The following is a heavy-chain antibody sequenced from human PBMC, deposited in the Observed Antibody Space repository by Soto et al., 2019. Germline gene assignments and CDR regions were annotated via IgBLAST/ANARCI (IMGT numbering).Heavy chain of an antibody. CDR3: ARLVFFLIAAADPRPYYFDY. Sequence: SETLSLTCTVSGGSISSNSYYWGWIRQPPGKGLEWIGSIYYSGSTYYNPSLKSRVTISVDTSKNQFSLKLSSVTAADTAVYYCARLVFFLIAAADPRPYYFDYWGQGTLVTVSS. J-gene: IGHJ4*02. CDR2: IYYSGST. CDR1: GGSISSNSYY. V-gene: IGHV4-39*01. D-gene: IGHD6-13*01.